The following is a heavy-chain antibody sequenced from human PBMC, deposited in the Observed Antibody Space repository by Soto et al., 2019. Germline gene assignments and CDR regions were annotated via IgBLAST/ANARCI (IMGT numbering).Heavy chain of an antibody. CDR1: GGSIGRGDCY. CDR2: IYYSGST. CDR3: ARSLRPRPPFDY. Sequence: PSETLSLTCTVSGGSIGRGDCYWSWIRQPPGKGLESIGYIYYSGSTYYNPSLKSRVTISVDTSKNQFSLKLSSVTAADTAVYYCARSLRPRPPFDYSAQGTPVTVSS. J-gene: IGHJ4*02. V-gene: IGHV4-30-4*01.